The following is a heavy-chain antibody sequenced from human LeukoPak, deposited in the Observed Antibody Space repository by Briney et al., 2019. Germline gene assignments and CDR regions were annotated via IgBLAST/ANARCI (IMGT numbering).Heavy chain of an antibody. V-gene: IGHV4-59*08. CDR2: IYYSGST. CDR3: ARTAYYYYGMDV. CDR1: GGSISSYY. Sequence: SETLSLTCTVSGGSISSYYWSWIRQPPGKGLEWIGYIYYSGSTNYNPSLKSRVTISVDTSKNQFSLKLSSVTAADTAVYYCARTAYYYYGMDVWGLGTTVTVSS. J-gene: IGHJ6*02.